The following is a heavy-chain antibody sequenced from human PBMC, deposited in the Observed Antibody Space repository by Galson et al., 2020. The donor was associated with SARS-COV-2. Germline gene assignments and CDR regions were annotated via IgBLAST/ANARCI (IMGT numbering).Heavy chain of an antibody. V-gene: IGHV4-39*01. CDR3: ANGRIVVVVAATGPPAFDI. Sequence: SETLYLTCTVTGGSISSSSYYWGWIRQPPGKGLEWIGRIYYSGSPYYNPSLKSRVTISVDTSKNQFSLTLSSVTAADTAVYYCANGRIVVVVAATGPPAFDIWGQGRMVTVSS. J-gene: IGHJ3*02. D-gene: IGHD2-15*01. CDR2: IYYSGSP. CDR1: GGSISSSSYY.